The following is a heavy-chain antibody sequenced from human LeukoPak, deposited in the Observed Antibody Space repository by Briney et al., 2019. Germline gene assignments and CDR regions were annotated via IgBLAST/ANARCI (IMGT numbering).Heavy chain of an antibody. CDR1: GGSLIPYY. D-gene: IGHD1-26*01. CDR2: IYHSGTT. CDR3: ARVDSGTYYMPFDY. J-gene: IGHJ4*02. Sequence: SETLSLTCTVSGGSLIPYYWSWIRQPPGKGQEWIGYIYHSGTTNYSPPLKGRATLSVDTSKNQISLRLSSVTAADTAVYFCARVDSGTYYMPFDYWGQGSLVTVSS. V-gene: IGHV4-59*01.